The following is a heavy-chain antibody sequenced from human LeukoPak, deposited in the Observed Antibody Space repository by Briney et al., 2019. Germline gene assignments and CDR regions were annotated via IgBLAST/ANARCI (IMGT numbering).Heavy chain of an antibody. CDR1: GFSFSNAW. CDR3: ARVMDGVAAAGIGTFDY. CDR2: IKRRNQSGAT. D-gene: IGHD6-13*01. V-gene: IGHV3-15*07. J-gene: IGHJ4*02. Sequence: PGGSLRLSCAASGFSFSNAWMNWVRQAPGKGLEWVGRIKRRNQSGATEYAAAVKGRFTISRDNAKNSLYLQMNSLRAEDTAVHYCARVMDGVAAAGIGTFDYWGQGTLVTVSS.